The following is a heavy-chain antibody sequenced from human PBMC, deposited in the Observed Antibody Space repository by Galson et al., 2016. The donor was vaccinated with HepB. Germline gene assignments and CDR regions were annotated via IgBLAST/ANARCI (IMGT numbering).Heavy chain of an antibody. D-gene: IGHD5-12*01. CDR2: MNQIGTEK. V-gene: IGHV3-7*03. J-gene: IGHJ4*02. CDR1: GFMFGSYW. Sequence: SLRLSCAASGFMFGSYWMTWVRQAPGKGLECVAKMNQIGTEKYYVDSVKGRFTISRDNAEKSLYLEMNSLTAEDTAIYYCARGHSGYDYMFDYWGQGTLVTVSS. CDR3: ARGHSGYDYMFDY.